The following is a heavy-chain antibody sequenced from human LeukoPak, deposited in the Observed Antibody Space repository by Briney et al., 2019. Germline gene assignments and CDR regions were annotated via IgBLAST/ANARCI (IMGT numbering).Heavy chain of an antibody. J-gene: IGHJ3*02. D-gene: IGHD4-17*01. CDR2: IYYSGST. CDR1: GGSISSSSYY. CDR3: AREKTTVTAGGAFDI. V-gene: IGHV4-39*07. Sequence: PSETLSLTCTVSGGSISSSSYYWGWIRQPPGKGLEWIGSIYYSGSTYYNPSLKSRVTISVDTSKNQFSLKLSSVTAADTAVYYCAREKTTVTAGGAFDIWGQGTMVTVSS.